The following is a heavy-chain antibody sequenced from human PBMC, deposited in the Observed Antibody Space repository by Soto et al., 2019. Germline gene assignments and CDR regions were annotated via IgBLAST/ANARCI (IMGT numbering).Heavy chain of an antibody. D-gene: IGHD3-10*01. Sequence: ASVTVSCKASGYTFTSYGISWVRQAPGQGLEWMGWISAYNGNTNYAQKLQGRVTMTTDTSTSTAYMELRSLRSDDTAVYYCARMYVTMVRGVFDPWGQGTLVTVSS. CDR2: ISAYNGNT. CDR1: GYTFTSYG. J-gene: IGHJ5*02. CDR3: ARMYVTMVRGVFDP. V-gene: IGHV1-18*01.